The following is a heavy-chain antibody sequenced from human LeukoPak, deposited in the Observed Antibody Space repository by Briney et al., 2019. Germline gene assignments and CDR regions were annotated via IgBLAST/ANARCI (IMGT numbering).Heavy chain of an antibody. Sequence: PGRSLGLSCAGSGFTFGGYGMHWFRQTPGKGLEWVAVIAYDRSRAFYADSVKGRFTISRDNSKNTMSVQMDDLRAEDTAVYYCTRYNNDHFDYWGQGTLVTVSS. CDR1: GFTFGGYG. CDR3: TRYNNDHFDY. J-gene: IGHJ4*02. CDR2: IAYDRSRA. D-gene: IGHD1-14*01. V-gene: IGHV3-30*03.